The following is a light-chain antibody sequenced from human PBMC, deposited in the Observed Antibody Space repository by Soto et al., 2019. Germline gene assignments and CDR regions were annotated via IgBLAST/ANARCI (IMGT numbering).Light chain of an antibody. Sequence: DIQMTQSPSTLSTSVGDRVTITCWASQSISSWLAWYQQKPGKAPKLLIYDASNLESGVPSRFSGSGSGTESTLTISSLQPDDFATYYCQQYKSYSWTFGQGTKVDIK. CDR1: QSISSW. CDR2: DAS. J-gene: IGKJ1*01. V-gene: IGKV1-5*01. CDR3: QQYKSYSWT.